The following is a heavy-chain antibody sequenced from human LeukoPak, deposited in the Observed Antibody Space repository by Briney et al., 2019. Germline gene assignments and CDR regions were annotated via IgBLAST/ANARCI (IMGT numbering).Heavy chain of an antibody. D-gene: IGHD2-2*01. CDR2: MNPNSGNT. CDR3: ARGRLGYCSSTSCPFDP. Sequence: GASVKVSCKASGYTFTSYDINWARQATGQGLEWMGWMNPNSGNTGYAQKFQGRVTMTRNTSISTAYMELSSLRSEDTAVYYCARGRLGYCSSTSCPFDPWGQGTLVTVSS. CDR1: GYTFTSYD. V-gene: IGHV1-8*01. J-gene: IGHJ5*02.